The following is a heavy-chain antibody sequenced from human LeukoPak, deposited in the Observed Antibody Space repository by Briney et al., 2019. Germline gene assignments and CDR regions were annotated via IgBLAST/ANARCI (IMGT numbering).Heavy chain of an antibody. CDR1: GFMFSSYG. CDR3: AKPSPGFPAPFDS. Sequence: GGSLRLSCAASGFMFSSYGMYWVRQAPGKGLEWVAYIRFDGSNQYYADSVKGRFTVSRENSKNTLHLQLNSMRVEDTAVYYCAKPSPGFPAPFDSWGQGSLVTVSS. V-gene: IGHV3-30*02. J-gene: IGHJ4*02. CDR2: IRFDGSNQ. D-gene: IGHD3-10*01.